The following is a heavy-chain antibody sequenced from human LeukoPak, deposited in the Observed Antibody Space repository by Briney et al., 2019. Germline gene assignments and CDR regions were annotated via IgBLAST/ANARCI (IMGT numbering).Heavy chain of an antibody. Sequence: GGSLRLSCAGSGFSVSNYYMSWVRQAPGKGLEWVSLIRDSGETFYADSVKGRFTISRDNSKNTMYLQMNRLRVEDTAVYFCARDRAVTQDWIEFDPWGQGTLVTVSS. CDR2: IRDSGET. CDR1: GFSVSNYY. D-gene: IGHD4-17*01. V-gene: IGHV3-66*03. J-gene: IGHJ5*02. CDR3: ARDRAVTQDWIEFDP.